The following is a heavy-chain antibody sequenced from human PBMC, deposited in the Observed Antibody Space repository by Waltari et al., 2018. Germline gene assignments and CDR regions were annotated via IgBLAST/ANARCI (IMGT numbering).Heavy chain of an antibody. J-gene: IGHJ5*02. CDR1: GITYGNPR. D-gene: IGHD2-2*01. Sequence: ELQQEASGAGLGEPGGFLILPWAASGITYGNPRIPCVRQAPGKGLVLVSRMNGNGGSTGYAVSVKGRCTIVRDNANNTLYLEMNRRRAEDTAVYYCTRTRYCSTTTCQVDWFDPWGQGTLVTVSA. CDR3: TRTRYCSTTTCQVDWFDP. V-gene: IGHV3-74*01. CDR2: MNGNGGST.